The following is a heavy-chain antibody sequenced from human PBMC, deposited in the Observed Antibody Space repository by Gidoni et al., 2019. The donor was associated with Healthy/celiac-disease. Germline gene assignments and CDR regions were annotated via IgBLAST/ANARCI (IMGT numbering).Heavy chain of an antibody. CDR1: GGSFSGYY. Sequence: QVQLQQWGAGLLKPSETLSLTCAVHGGSFSGYYWSWIRQPPGKGLEWIGEINHSGSTNYNPSLKSRVTISVDTSKNQFSLKLSSVTAADTAVYYCARGELGYCSGGSCYSHNWFDPWGQGTLVTVSS. CDR2: INHSGST. D-gene: IGHD2-15*01. J-gene: IGHJ5*02. CDR3: ARGELGYCSGGSCYSHNWFDP. V-gene: IGHV4-34*01.